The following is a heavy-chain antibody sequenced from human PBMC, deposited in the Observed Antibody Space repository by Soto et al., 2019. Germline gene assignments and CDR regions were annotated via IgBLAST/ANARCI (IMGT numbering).Heavy chain of an antibody. CDR1: SGSISSSNW. J-gene: IGHJ4*02. CDR3: ARGPARDYGSGSPFDY. Sequence: SETLSLTCAVSSGSISSSNWWSWVRQPPGKGLEWIGEIYHSGSTNYNPSLKSRVTISVDKSKNQFSLKLSSVTAADTAVYYCARGPARDYGSGSPFDYWGQGTLVTVSS. D-gene: IGHD3-10*01. V-gene: IGHV4-4*02. CDR2: IYHSGST.